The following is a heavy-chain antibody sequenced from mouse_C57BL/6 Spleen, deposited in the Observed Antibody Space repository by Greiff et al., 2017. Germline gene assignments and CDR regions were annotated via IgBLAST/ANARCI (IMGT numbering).Heavy chain of an antibody. J-gene: IGHJ1*03. CDR1: GFTFSSYG. V-gene: IGHV5-6*01. Sequence: VQLKESGGDLVKPGGSLKLSCAASGFTFSSYGMSWVRQTPDKRLEWVATISSGGSYTYYPDSVKGRFTISRDNAKNTLYLQMSSLKSEDTAMYYCARKPWYFDVWGTGTTVTVSS. CDR2: ISSGGSYT. CDR3: ARKPWYFDV.